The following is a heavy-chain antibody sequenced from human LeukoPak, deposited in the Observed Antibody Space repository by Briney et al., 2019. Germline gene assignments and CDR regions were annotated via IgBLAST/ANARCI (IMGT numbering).Heavy chain of an antibody. CDR1: GGSISSYY. D-gene: IGHD3-22*01. CDR2: IYYSGST. Sequence: SETLSLTCTVSGGSISSYYWSWIRQPPGKGLEWIGYIYYSGSTNYNPSLKSRVTISVDTSKNQFSLKLSSVTAADTAVYYCARVVYDSSGYYYDYYYYMDVWGKGTTVTVSS. CDR3: ARVVYDSSGYYYDYYYYMDV. V-gene: IGHV4-59*01. J-gene: IGHJ6*03.